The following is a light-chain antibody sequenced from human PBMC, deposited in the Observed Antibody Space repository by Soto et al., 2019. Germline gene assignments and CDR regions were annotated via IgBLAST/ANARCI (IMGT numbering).Light chain of an antibody. CDR2: DAS. CDR3: QQRTNWPPIT. J-gene: IGKJ5*01. Sequence: EIVLTQSPATLSLSPGEIATLSCRASQSVSSYLAWYQQKPGQAPRLLIYDASKMTTGIPARFSGSGSGTDFNLTISSLAPEDFAVYYCQQRTNWPPITFGQGTRLDSK. V-gene: IGKV3-11*01. CDR1: QSVSSY.